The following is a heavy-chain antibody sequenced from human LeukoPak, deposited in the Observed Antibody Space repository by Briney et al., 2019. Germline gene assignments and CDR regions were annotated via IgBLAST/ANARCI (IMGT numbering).Heavy chain of an antibody. V-gene: IGHV3-23*01. CDR1: GFTFSSYA. CDR3: AKDRHPGTIAAAGDY. CDR2: ISGSGGST. Sequence: GRSLRLSCATSGFTFSSYAMHWVRQAPGKGLEWVSAISGSGGSTYYADSVKGRFTISRDNSKNTLYLQMNSLRAEDTAVYYCAKDRHPGTIAAAGDYWGQGTLVTVSS. D-gene: IGHD6-13*01. J-gene: IGHJ4*02.